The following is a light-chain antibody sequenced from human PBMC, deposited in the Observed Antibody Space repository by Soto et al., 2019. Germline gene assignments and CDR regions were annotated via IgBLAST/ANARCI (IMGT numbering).Light chain of an antibody. Sequence: EIVLTQSPGTLSLSPGERATLSCGASQSVVSSYLAWYQQKPGQAPRLLIYGASSRATGIPDRFSGSGSGTDFTLTISRLESEDFAVYYCQQYGSSPLTFGGGTKVEIK. J-gene: IGKJ4*01. V-gene: IGKV3-20*01. CDR3: QQYGSSPLT. CDR2: GAS. CDR1: QSVVSSY.